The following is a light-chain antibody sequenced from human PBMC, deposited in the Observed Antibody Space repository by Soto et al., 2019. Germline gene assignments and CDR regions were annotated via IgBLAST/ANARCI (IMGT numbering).Light chain of an antibody. V-gene: IGLV2-23*01. CDR1: STDVGSHKL. CDR3: CSNAVGSTYV. CDR2: EAY. Sequence: VLTQPACVSGSPGQSITISCTGTSTDVGSHKLVSWYQQYPGNAPKLIIFEAYKRPSGVSNRFSGSKSGSTASLTISGLQAEDEADYYCCSNAVGSTYVFGTGPKVTVL. J-gene: IGLJ1*01.